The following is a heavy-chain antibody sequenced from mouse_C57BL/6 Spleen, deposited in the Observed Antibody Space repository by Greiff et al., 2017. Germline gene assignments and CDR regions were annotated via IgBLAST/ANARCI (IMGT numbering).Heavy chain of an antibody. J-gene: IGHJ3*01. Sequence: QVQLQQPGAELVKPGASVKVSCKASGYTFTSYWMYWVKQRPGQGLVWIGRFHPSDCDTIYNQTFKGKATLTGDKSSSTAYMQLSSLTSEDSAVYYSAMDSGRYEGAWFAYWGQGTLVTVSA. D-gene: IGHD1-1*02. V-gene: IGHV1-74*01. CDR3: AMDSGRYEGAWFAY. CDR2: FHPSDCDT. CDR1: GYTFTSYW.